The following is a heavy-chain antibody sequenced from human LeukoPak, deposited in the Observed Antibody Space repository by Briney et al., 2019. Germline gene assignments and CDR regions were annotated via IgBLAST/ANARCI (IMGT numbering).Heavy chain of an antibody. V-gene: IGHV3-23*01. J-gene: IGHJ3*01. Sequence: GVSVSLSCAASGFTFCSYALRWVRQAPGKGRVWVSAISGSGGSTYYADSVKRRFTISRDNSKNTLYQQMNSLRAEDTVLYFCARDPNGDYIGAFDFLGQGTVVTVSS. CDR3: ARDPNGDYIGAFDF. D-gene: IGHD4-17*01. CDR2: ISGSGGST. CDR1: GFTFCSYA.